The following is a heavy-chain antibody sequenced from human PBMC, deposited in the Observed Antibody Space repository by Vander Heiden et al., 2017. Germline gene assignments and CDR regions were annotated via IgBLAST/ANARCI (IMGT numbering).Heavy chain of an antibody. CDR1: GFTFSSNS. Sequence: EVQLVESGGGLVKPGGSLRLSCAASGFTFSSNSMNWVRQAPGKGLEWVSSISSSSSYIYYADSVKGRFTISRDNAKNSLYLQMNSLRAEDTAVYYCARFAEGWLQSNYYFDYWGQGTLVTVSS. CDR2: ISSSSSYI. J-gene: IGHJ4*02. CDR3: ARFAEGWLQSNYYFDY. D-gene: IGHD5-12*01. V-gene: IGHV3-21*01.